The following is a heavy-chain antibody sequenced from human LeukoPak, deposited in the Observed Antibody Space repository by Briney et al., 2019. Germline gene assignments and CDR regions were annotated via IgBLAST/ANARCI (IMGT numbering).Heavy chain of an antibody. CDR2: IYYSGST. D-gene: IGHD3-10*01. CDR3: ARWLDGWKGVYYFDY. J-gene: IGHJ4*02. Sequence: TSETLSLTCTVSGDSITSYYWNWIRQPPGKGLEWIGYIYYSGSTNYNPSLKSRVTISVDTSKNQFSLKLSSVTAADTAVYYCARWLDGWKGVYYFDYWGQGTLVTVSS. V-gene: IGHV4-59*01. CDR1: GDSITSYY.